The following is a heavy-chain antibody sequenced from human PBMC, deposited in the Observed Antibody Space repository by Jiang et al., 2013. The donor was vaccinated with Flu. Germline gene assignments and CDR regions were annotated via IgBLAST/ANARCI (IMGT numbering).Heavy chain of an antibody. CDR1: GFTFSSYA. J-gene: IGHJ4*02. CDR2: ISDTGDRT. Sequence: QLLESGGGLVQPGGSLRLSCSASGFTFSSYAMSWVRQAPGKGLEWVSSISDTGDRTFYSDSVKGRFTISRDNSKDTLYLQMNSLRAEDTAVYHCAKDLWRSGSLFDYWGQGALVTVSS. D-gene: IGHD1-26*01. CDR3: AKDLWRSGSLFDY. V-gene: IGHV3-23*01.